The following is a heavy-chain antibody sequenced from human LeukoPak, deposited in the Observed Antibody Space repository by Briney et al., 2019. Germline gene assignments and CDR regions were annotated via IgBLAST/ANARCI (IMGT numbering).Heavy chain of an antibody. J-gene: IGHJ4*02. V-gene: IGHV4-34*01. D-gene: IGHD3-22*01. CDR2: INHSGVT. CDR1: GGSFSGYY. Sequence: PSETLSLTCAVYGGSFSGYYRSWIRQPPGKGLEWIGEINHSGVTKYHPSLKSRVTISLDTSKNQFSLKLRSVTAADTAVFYCARGVHYDNSGYYHRGFDSWGQGTLVTVSS. CDR3: ARGVHYDNSGYYHRGFDS.